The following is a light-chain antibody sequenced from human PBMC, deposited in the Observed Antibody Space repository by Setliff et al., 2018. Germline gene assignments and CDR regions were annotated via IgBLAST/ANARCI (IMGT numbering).Light chain of an antibody. CDR1: SRDVGSYDF. CDR3: SSYTNSNTYV. J-gene: IGLJ1*01. Sequence: QSALTQPPSVSGSPGQSITISCIGSSRDVGSYDFVSWYQQHPGKAPKLIIYDVTGRPSGVSDRFSGSKSGNTASLTISGLQAEDEADYYCSSYTNSNTYVFGTGTKVTVL. CDR2: DVT. V-gene: IGLV2-14*03.